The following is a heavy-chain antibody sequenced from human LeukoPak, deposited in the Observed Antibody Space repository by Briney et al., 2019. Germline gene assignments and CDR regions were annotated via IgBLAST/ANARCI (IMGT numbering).Heavy chain of an antibody. J-gene: IGHJ4*02. CDR2: ISPYNGNT. V-gene: IGHV1-18*01. Sequence: ASVKVSCKASGYTFTSYGFTWVRRAPGQGLEWMGWISPYNGNTRYAQKFQGRVAMTTDTSTTTAYMELRGLRFNDTAVYYCARAGSGSGWYFDYWGQGTLVTVSS. CDR1: GYTFTSYG. CDR3: ARAGSGSGWYFDY. D-gene: IGHD6-19*01.